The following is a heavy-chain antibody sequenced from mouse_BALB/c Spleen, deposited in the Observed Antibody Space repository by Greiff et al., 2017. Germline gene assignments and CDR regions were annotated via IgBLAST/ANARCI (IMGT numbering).Heavy chain of an antibody. D-gene: IGHD2-14*01. CDR1: GYAFSSYW. J-gene: IGHJ1*01. Sequence: VQLQQSGAELVRPGSSVKISCKASGYAFSSYWMNWVKQRPGQGLEWIGQIYPGDGDTNYNGKFKGKATLTADKSSSTAYMQLSSLTSEDSAVYFCASHEGYRFVWYFDVWGAGTTVTVSS. CDR2: IYPGDGDT. V-gene: IGHV1-80*01. CDR3: ASHEGYRFVWYFDV.